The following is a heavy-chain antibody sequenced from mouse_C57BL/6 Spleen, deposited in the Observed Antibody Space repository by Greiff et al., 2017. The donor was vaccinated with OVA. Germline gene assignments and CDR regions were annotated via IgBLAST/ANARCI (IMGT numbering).Heavy chain of an antibody. CDR3: TIYDGLSYCDY. J-gene: IGHJ2*01. CDR1: GYTFTDYE. CDR2: IDPETGGT. V-gene: IGHV1-15*01. D-gene: IGHD2-3*01. Sequence: QVQLQQSGAELVRPGASVTLSCKASGYTFTDYEMHWVKQTPVHGLEWIGAIDPETGGTAYNQKFKGKAILTADKSSSTAYMELRSLTSEDSAVYYCTIYDGLSYCDYWGQGTTLTVSS.